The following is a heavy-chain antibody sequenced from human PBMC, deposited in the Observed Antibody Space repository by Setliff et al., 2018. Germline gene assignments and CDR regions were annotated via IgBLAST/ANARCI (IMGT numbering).Heavy chain of an antibody. D-gene: IGHD3-22*01. Sequence: ASVKVSCKASGYTFTRYYMHWVRQAPGQGLEWMGIINPSGGSTNYAQKLQGRVTMTTDTSTSTAYMELSSLRPEDTAVYYCATAADFNYYDSSDSGTHYYYYYMDVWGKGTTVTVSS. CDR1: GYTFTRYY. J-gene: IGHJ6*03. CDR2: INPSGGST. CDR3: ATAADFNYYDSSDSGTHYYYYYMDV. V-gene: IGHV1-46*01.